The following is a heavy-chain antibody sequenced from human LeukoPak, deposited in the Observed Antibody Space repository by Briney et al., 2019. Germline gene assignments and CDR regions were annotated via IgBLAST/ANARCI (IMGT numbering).Heavy chain of an antibody. CDR2: ISSSGSTI. Sequence: GGSLRLSCAASGFTSSTYGMTWVRQAPGKGLEWVSYISSSGSTIYYADSVKGRFTISRDNAKNSLYLQMNSLRAEDTAVYYCAELGITMIGGVWGKGTTVTISS. D-gene: IGHD3-10*02. CDR3: AELGITMIGGV. J-gene: IGHJ6*04. V-gene: IGHV3-48*03. CDR1: GFTSSTYG.